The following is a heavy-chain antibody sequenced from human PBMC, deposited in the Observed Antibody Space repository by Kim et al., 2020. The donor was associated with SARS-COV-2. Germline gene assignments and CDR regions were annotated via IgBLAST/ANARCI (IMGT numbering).Heavy chain of an antibody. V-gene: IGHV3-53*01. CDR3: ARDRGGSGSYYMGFKGRGFLNFDY. CDR2: SYSGGST. Sequence: GGSLRLSCAASGFTVSSNYMSWVRQAPGKGLEWVSVSYSGGSTYYADSVKGRFTISRDNSKNTLYLQMNSLRAEDTAVYYCARDRGGSGSYYMGFKGRGFLNFDYWGQGTLVTVSS. J-gene: IGHJ4*02. D-gene: IGHD3-10*01. CDR1: GFTVSSNY.